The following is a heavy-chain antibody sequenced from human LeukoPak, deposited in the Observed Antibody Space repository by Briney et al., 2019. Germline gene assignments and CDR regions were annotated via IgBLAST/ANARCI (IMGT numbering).Heavy chain of an antibody. Sequence: SETLSLTCAVYGGSFSGYYWSWIRQPPGKGLEWIGEINHSGSTNYNPSLKSRVTISVDTSKNQFSLKLSSVTAADTAVYYCARGFDSSGYYSGFQFDPWGQGALVTVSS. D-gene: IGHD3-22*01. CDR3: ARGFDSSGYYSGFQFDP. V-gene: IGHV4-34*01. J-gene: IGHJ5*02. CDR2: INHSGST. CDR1: GGSFSGYY.